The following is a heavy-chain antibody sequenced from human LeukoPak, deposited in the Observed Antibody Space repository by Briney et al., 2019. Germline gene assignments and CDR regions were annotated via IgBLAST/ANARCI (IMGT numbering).Heavy chain of an antibody. J-gene: IGHJ3*02. CDR1: GFTFSSYA. V-gene: IGHV3-23*01. Sequence: GGSLRLSCAASGFTFSSYAMCWVRQAPGKGREWVSTIIGSGGSTYYADSVKGRFTISRDNSKNTLYLQMNSLRAEDTGVYYCARDRKAYYDFWSGKSHDAFDIWAQGTMVTVSS. CDR2: IIGSGGST. CDR3: ARDRKAYYDFWSGKSHDAFDI. D-gene: IGHD3-3*01.